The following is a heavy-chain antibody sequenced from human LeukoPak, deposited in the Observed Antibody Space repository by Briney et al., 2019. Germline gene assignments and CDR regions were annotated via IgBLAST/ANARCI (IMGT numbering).Heavy chain of an antibody. CDR3: SNGIYSTSY. V-gene: IGHV3-23*01. Sequence: GGSLRLSCAASGFTFSSYAMSWVRQAPGKGLEWVPAISGSGGSTYYADSVKGRFTISRDNAENSLYLQMNSLRAEDTAVYYCSNGIYSTSYWGQGTLVTVSS. CDR1: GFTFSSYA. J-gene: IGHJ4*02. CDR2: ISGSGGST. D-gene: IGHD6-6*01.